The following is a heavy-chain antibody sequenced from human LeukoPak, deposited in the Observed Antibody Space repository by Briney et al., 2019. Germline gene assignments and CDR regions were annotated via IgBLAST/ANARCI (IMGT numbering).Heavy chain of an antibody. J-gene: IGHJ4*02. CDR2: IYYSGST. Sequence: NPSETLSLTCTVSGGSINSYYWSWIRQPPGKGLEWIGYIYYSGSTNYNPFLKSRVTISVDTSKNQFSLKLSSVTAADTAVYYCARNSPSSAACTFDYWGQGTLVTVSS. CDR3: ARNSPSSAACTFDY. CDR1: GGSINSYY. D-gene: IGHD6-13*01. V-gene: IGHV4-59*01.